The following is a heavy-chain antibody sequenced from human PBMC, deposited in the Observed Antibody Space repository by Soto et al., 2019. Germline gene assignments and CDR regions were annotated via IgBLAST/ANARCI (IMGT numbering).Heavy chain of an antibody. Sequence: GGSLRLSCAASGFTFSSYGMHWVRQAPGKGLEWVAVIRYDGSNKYYADSVKGRFTISRDNSKNTLYLQMNSLRAEDTAVYYCAKDCSSTSCQYGRAFDIWGQGTMVTDS. J-gene: IGHJ3*02. V-gene: IGHV3-33*06. CDR2: IRYDGSNK. CDR3: AKDCSSTSCQYGRAFDI. D-gene: IGHD2-2*01. CDR1: GFTFSSYG.